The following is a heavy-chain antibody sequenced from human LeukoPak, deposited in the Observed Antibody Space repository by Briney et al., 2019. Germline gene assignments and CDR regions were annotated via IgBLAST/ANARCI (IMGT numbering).Heavy chain of an antibody. Sequence: GGSLRPSYAASGFTFSNAWMSWVRQAPGKGLEWVGRIKSKTDGGTTDYAAPVKGRFTISRDDSKNTLYLQMNSLKTEDTAVYYCTTEKYVWGSPPDYWGQGTLVTVSS. CDR1: GFTFSNAW. D-gene: IGHD3-16*01. CDR2: IKSKTDGGTT. J-gene: IGHJ4*02. CDR3: TTEKYVWGSPPDY. V-gene: IGHV3-15*01.